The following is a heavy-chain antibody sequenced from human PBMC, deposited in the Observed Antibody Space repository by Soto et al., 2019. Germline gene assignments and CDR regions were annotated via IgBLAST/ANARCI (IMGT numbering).Heavy chain of an antibody. J-gene: IGHJ6*02. Sequence: GASVKVSCKASGYTFTSYAMHWVRQAPGQRLEWMGWINGGNGNTKYSQKFQGRVTITRDTSASKAYMELSSLRSEDTAVYYCARVGDGTTSVPVYYYYYYAMDVWGQGTTVTVSS. CDR3: ARVGDGTTSVPVYYYYYYAMDV. CDR2: INGGNGNT. V-gene: IGHV1-3*01. D-gene: IGHD1-7*01. CDR1: GYTFTSYA.